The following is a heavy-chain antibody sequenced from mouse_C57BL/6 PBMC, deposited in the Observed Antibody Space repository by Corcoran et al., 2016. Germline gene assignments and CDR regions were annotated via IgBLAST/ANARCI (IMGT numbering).Heavy chain of an antibody. V-gene: IGHV1-76*01. CDR3: AREGITTVVDY. CDR2: IYPGSGNT. Sequence: QVQLKQSGAELVRPGASVKLSRKASGYTFTDYYINWVKQRPGQGLEWIARIYPGSGNTYYNEKFKGKATLTAEKSSSTAYMQLSSLTSEDSAVYFCAREGITTVVDYWGQGTSVTVAS. J-gene: IGHJ4*01. CDR1: GYTFTDYY. D-gene: IGHD1-1*01.